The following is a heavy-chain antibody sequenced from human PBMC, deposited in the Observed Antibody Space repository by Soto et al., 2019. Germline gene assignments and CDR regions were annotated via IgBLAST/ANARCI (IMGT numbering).Heavy chain of an antibody. CDR2: IKSKTDGGTT. D-gene: IGHD2-2*01. CDR3: TTSIGYCSSTSCDYYYYYYMDV. V-gene: IGHV3-15*01. CDR1: GFTFSNAW. J-gene: IGHJ6*03. Sequence: GGSLRLSCAASGFTFSNAWMSWVRQAPGKGLEWVGRIKSKTDGGTTDYAAPVKGRFTISRDDSKNTLYLQMNSLKTEDTAVYYCTTSIGYCSSTSCDYYYYYYMDVWGKGTTVTVSS.